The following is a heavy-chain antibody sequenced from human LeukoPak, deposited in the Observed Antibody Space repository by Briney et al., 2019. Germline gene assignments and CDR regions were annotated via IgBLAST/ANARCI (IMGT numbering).Heavy chain of an antibody. CDR2: INDNGYT. Sequence: SETLSLTCGVYGVSFTGNYWSWIRQPPGKGPEWIGEINDNGYTNYNPSLKSRVSMSLDTSEKQFSLKLSSVTAADTAVYYCARDLKRDDFWSGYPPYYYYYMDVWGKGTTVTVSS. CDR3: ARDLKRDDFWSGYPPYYYYYMDV. J-gene: IGHJ6*03. V-gene: IGHV4-34*10. CDR1: GVSFTGNY. D-gene: IGHD3-3*01.